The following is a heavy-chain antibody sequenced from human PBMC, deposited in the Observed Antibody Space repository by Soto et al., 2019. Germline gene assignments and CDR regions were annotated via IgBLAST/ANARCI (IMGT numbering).Heavy chain of an antibody. CDR1: GGSISSGGYY. V-gene: IGHV4-31*03. D-gene: IGHD6-13*01. J-gene: IGHJ6*03. CDR2: IYYSGST. Sequence: PSETLSLTCTVSGGSISSGGYYWSWIRQHPGKGLEWIGYIYYSGSTYYNPSLKSRVTISVDTSKNQFSLKLSSVTAADTAVYYCASKGLRYSSSWYLGPAYMDVWGKGTTVTVSS. CDR3: ASKGLRYSSSWYLGPAYMDV.